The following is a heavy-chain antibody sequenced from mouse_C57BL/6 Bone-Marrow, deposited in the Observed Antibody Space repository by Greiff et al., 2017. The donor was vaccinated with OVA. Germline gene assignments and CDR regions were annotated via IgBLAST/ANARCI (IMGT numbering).Heavy chain of an antibody. CDR1: GFSLTSYG. CDR3: ATLYYGNFTWFAY. J-gene: IGHJ3*01. Sequence: VKLVESGPGLVQPSQSLSITCTVSGFSLTSYGVHWVRQSPGKGLEWLGVIWRGGSTDYNAAFMSRLSITKDNSKSQVFFKMNSLQADDTAIYYCATLYYGNFTWFAYWGQGTLVTVSA. CDR2: IWRGGST. D-gene: IGHD2-1*01. V-gene: IGHV2-5*01.